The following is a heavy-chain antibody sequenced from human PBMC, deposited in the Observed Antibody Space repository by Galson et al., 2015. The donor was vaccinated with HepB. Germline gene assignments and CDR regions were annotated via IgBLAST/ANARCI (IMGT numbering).Heavy chain of an antibody. CDR1: GYIFTTYD. CDR3: ARSEGGSLEWLLFRSDYYYMDV. V-gene: IGHV1-8*01. J-gene: IGHJ6*03. CDR2: MNTNSGNT. Sequence: SVKVSCKASGYIFTTYDINWVRQATGQGLEWIGWMNTNSGNTGYAQKFQGRVTMTRNISISTAYMELSSLRSEDTAVYYCARSEGGSLEWLLFRSDYYYMDVWGQGTTVTVSS. D-gene: IGHD3-3*01.